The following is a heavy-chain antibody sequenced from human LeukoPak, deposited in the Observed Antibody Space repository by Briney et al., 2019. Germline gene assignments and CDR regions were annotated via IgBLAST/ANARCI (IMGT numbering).Heavy chain of an antibody. J-gene: IGHJ5*01. CDR1: GFTFSSYA. CDR2: ISGSGGST. D-gene: IGHD4-17*01. Sequence: GGSLRLSCAASGFTFSSYAMSWVRQAPGKGLEWVSAISGSGGSTYYADSVKGGFTISRDNSKNTLYLQMNSLRSEDTAVYYCAKYAGDYPRNRWFDSWGQGTLVTVSS. CDR3: AKYAGDYPRNRWFDS. V-gene: IGHV3-23*01.